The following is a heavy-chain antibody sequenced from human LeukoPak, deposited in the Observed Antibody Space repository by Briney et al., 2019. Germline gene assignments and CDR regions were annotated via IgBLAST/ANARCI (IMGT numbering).Heavy chain of an antibody. CDR1: GFTLSNYG. J-gene: IGHJ4*02. CDR2: ISGSGGRT. CDR3: AKRGVVIRVILVGFHKEAYCFDS. V-gene: IGHV3-23*01. Sequence: GGSLRLSRAVSGFTLSNYGMSWVRQAPGKGLEWVAGISGSGGRTNYADSVKGRFTISRDNPKNTLYLQMNSLRVEDTAVYFCAKRGVVIRVILVGFHKEAYCFDSWGQGALVTVSS. D-gene: IGHD3-22*01.